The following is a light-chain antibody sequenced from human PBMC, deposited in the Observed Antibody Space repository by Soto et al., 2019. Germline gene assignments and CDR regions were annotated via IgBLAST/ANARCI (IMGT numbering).Light chain of an antibody. V-gene: IGLV2-11*01. J-gene: IGLJ1*01. CDR2: DVS. Sequence: QSPLTQPRSVSSSPGHSVTISCTGTSSDVGGYNYVSLYQQHPGKAPKLMIYDVSKRPSGVPDRFSGSKSGNTASLTISGLQAEDEADYYCCSYAGSYTFDYVFGTGTKV. CDR1: SSDVGGYNY. CDR3: CSYAGSYTFDYV.